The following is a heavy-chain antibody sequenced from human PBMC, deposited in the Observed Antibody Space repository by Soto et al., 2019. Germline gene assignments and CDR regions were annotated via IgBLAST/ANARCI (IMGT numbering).Heavy chain of an antibody. CDR2: ISPYNGHR. CDR1: GYTFSSFG. J-gene: IGHJ4*02. V-gene: IGHV1-18*01. CDR3: ARLGGFLPLFDF. D-gene: IGHD3-16*01. Sequence: QVQLVQSGTEVKKPGASVKVSCKASGYTFSSFGITWVRQAPGQGLEWMGWISPYNGHRNYTQKLLGRVTMTTYTSTSTAYMELRSLTSDDTAVYYCARLGGFLPLFDFWGQGTLVTVSS.